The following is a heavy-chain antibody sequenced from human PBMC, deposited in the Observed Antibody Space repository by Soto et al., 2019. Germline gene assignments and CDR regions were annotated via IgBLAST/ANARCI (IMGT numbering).Heavy chain of an antibody. J-gene: IGHJ3*01. V-gene: IGHV3-21*01. CDR1: GFTFSNYI. D-gene: IGHD3-10*01. Sequence: EVQLLESGGGLVKPGGSLRLSCAASGFTFSNYIMNWVRQPPGQGLEWVASISGSSTYVYYADSLKGRIAISRDNDKNSLSLEMNTLRVEDTAVYYCSRGGGYYYGSGTDAFDVWGQGTLVTVSS. CDR3: SRGGGYYYGSGTDAFDV. CDR2: ISGSSTYV.